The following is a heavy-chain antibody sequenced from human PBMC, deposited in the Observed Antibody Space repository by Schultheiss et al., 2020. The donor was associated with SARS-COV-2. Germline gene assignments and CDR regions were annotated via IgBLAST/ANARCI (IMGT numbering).Heavy chain of an antibody. J-gene: IGHJ5*02. CDR3: ARIWGFDWFDP. CDR2: IYYSGST. V-gene: IGHV4-30-4*07. CDR1: GGSISSGGYS. D-gene: IGHD3-16*01. Sequence: SETLSLTCAVSGGSISSGGYSWSWIRQPPGKGLEWIGYIYYSGSTYYNPSLKSRVTISVDTSKNQFSLKLTSVTAADTAVYYCARIWGFDWFDPWGQGTLVTVSS.